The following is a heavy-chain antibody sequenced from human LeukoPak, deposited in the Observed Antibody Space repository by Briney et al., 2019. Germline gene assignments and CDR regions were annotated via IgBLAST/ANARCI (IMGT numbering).Heavy chain of an antibody. CDR3: ARGADAANSGLFDY. J-gene: IGHJ4*02. V-gene: IGHV4-59*01. CDR2: IYYGGNT. CDR1: GGSISPYS. Sequence: SETLPLTCTVSGGSISPYSWSWIRQPPGKGLEWIGYIYYGGNTNYNPSLKSRVTISLDTSKNQFSLKLRSVTAADTAMYYCARGADAANSGLFDYWGQGTLVTVSS. D-gene: IGHD4-23*01.